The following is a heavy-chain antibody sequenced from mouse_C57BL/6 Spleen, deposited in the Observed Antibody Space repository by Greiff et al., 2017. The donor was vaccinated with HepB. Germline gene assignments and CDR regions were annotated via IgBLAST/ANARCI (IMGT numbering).Heavy chain of an antibody. CDR3: ARYPGSSYAMDY. J-gene: IGHJ4*01. CDR1: GYTFTSYW. CDR2: INPSNGGT. D-gene: IGHD1-1*01. Sequence: VKLQQPGTELVKPGASVKLSCKASGYTFTSYWMHWVKQRPGQGLEWIGNINPSNGGTNYNEKFKSKATLTVDKSSSTAYMQLSSLTSEDSAVYYCARYPGSSYAMDYWGQGTSVTVSS. V-gene: IGHV1-53*01.